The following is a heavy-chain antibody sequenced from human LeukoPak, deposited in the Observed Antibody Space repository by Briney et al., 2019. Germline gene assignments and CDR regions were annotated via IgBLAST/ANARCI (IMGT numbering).Heavy chain of an antibody. CDR2: INWNGGST. CDR1: GFTFDDYG. D-gene: IGHD6-13*01. CDR3: ARTGYSSSWYYFDY. V-gene: IGHV3-20*04. Sequence: GGSLRLSCAASGFTFDDYGMSWVRQAPGKGLEWVSGINWNGGSTGYADSVKGRFTISRDNAKNSLYPQMNSLRAEDTALYYCARTGYSSSWYYFDYWGQGTLVTVSS. J-gene: IGHJ4*02.